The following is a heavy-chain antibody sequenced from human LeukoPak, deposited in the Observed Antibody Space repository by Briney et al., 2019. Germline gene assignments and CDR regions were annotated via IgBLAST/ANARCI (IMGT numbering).Heavy chain of an antibody. Sequence: SQTLSLTCTVSGGSISSGSYYWSWIRQPAGKGLEWIGRIYTSGSTNYNPSLKGRVTISVDTSKNQFSLKLSSVTAADTAVYYCARGRPVCLRDYYYYMDVWGKGTTVTVSS. D-gene: IGHD5-12*01. CDR3: ARGRPVCLRDYYYYMDV. CDR2: IYTSGST. J-gene: IGHJ6*03. CDR1: GGSISSGSYY. V-gene: IGHV4-61*02.